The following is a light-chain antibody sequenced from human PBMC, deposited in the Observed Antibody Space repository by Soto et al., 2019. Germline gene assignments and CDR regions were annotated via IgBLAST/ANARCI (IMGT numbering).Light chain of an antibody. V-gene: IGKV1-8*01. J-gene: IGKJ5*01. CDR2: AAS. Sequence: AIQMTQAPSSLSASPGDRVTITCRASQGISSYLAWYQQKPGKAPKLLIYAASTVQSGVPSRFSGSGSGTDFTLTITSLQSEPFASCYSQQHYSYTLSLGQGTRLE. CDR3: QQHYSYTLS. CDR1: QGISSY.